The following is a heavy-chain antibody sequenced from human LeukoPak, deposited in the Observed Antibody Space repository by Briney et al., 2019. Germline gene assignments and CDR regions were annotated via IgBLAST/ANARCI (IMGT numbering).Heavy chain of an antibody. CDR3: ARGRLRLLGAFDI. V-gene: IGHV4-34*01. Sequence: PSETLSLTCTVSGGSISSYYWSWIRQPPGKGLEWIGEMNHSGSINYNPSLKSRVTISVDTSKNQFSLKLNSVTAADTAVYYCARGRLRLLGAFDIWGQGTMVTVSS. CDR1: GGSISSYY. J-gene: IGHJ3*02. D-gene: IGHD2-15*01. CDR2: MNHSGSI.